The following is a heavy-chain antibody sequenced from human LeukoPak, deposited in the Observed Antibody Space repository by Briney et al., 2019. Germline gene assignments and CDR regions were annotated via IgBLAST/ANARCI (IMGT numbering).Heavy chain of an antibody. V-gene: IGHV1-2*02. CDR2: INPNSGET. Sequence: ASVKVSCKASGYTFTGYYMNWVRQAPGQGLEWMGWINPNSGETKYAQKFQGRVTMTRDTSISTAYMELSRLRSDETAVYYCGTLLSNAAFDYWGQGNLVTVSS. D-gene: IGHD6-25*01. CDR3: GTLLSNAAFDY. CDR1: GYTFTGYY. J-gene: IGHJ4*02.